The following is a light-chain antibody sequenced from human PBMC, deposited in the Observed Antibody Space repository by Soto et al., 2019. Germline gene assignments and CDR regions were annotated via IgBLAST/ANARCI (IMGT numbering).Light chain of an antibody. CDR3: VLYMGTGISV. CDR1: SGSVSTSYY. Sequence: QAVVTQEPSFSVSPGRTVTLTCGLSSGSVSTSYYPSWYQLTPGQAPRTLSYSTNTRSSGVPNRFSGSILENKAALTITGAQADGESDYYCVLYMGTGISVFGGGTKVTVL. CDR2: STN. J-gene: IGLJ3*02. V-gene: IGLV8-61*01.